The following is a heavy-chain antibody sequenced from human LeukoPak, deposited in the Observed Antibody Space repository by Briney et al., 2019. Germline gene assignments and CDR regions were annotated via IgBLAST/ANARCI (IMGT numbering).Heavy chain of an antibody. CDR1: GFTFSNHW. CDR2: ITSDGSST. V-gene: IGHV3-74*01. CDR3: AREGSGSSDWFFYYYGMDV. J-gene: IGHJ6*02. D-gene: IGHD6-19*01. Sequence: GGSLRLSCAASGFTFSNHWMHWVRQAPGKGLVWVSRITSDGSSTSYAGSVKGRFIISRDNAQKTLYLQMNSLRAEDTAVYYCAREGSGSSDWFFYYYGMDVWGQGTTVTVSS.